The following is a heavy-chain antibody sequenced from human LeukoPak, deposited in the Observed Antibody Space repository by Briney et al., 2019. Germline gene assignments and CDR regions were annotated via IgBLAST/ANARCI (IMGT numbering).Heavy chain of an antibody. CDR1: GYTFTCYY. CDR3: ARGHRNVVVPAAPLGF. J-gene: IGHJ4*02. D-gene: IGHD2-2*01. Sequence: ASVKVSCKASGYTFTCYYMHWVRQAPGQGLEWMGWINPNSGGTNYAQKFQGRVTMTRDTSISTAYMELSRLRSDDTAVYYCARGHRNVVVPAAPLGFWGQGTLVTVSS. V-gene: IGHV1-2*02. CDR2: INPNSGGT.